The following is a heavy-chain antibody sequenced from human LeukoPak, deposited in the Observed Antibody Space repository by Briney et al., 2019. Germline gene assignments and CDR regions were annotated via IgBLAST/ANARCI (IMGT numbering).Heavy chain of an antibody. CDR3: AKLDSSGYLFQYYFDY. V-gene: IGHV3-23*01. CDR1: GFTFSSYS. D-gene: IGHD3-22*01. Sequence: PGGSLRLSCAASGFTFSSYSMNWVRQAPGKGLEWVSAISGSGGSTYYADSVKGRFTISRDNSKNTLYLQMNSLRAEDTAVYYCAKLDSSGYLFQYYFDYWGQGTLVTVSS. J-gene: IGHJ4*02. CDR2: ISGSGGST.